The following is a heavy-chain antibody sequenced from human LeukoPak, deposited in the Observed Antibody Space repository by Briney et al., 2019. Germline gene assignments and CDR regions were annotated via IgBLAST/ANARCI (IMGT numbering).Heavy chain of an antibody. CDR1: GFTFSSYG. CDR3: ARVGGYCSSTSCYTDYYYGMDV. CDR2: IWYDGSNK. D-gene: IGHD2-2*02. V-gene: IGHV3-33*01. Sequence: GGSLRLSCAASGFTFSSYGMHWVRQAPGKGLEWVAVIWYDGSNKYYADSVKGRFTISRDNSKNTLYLQMNSLRAEDTAVYYCARVGGYCSSTSCYTDYYYGMDVWGQGTTVTVSS. J-gene: IGHJ6*02.